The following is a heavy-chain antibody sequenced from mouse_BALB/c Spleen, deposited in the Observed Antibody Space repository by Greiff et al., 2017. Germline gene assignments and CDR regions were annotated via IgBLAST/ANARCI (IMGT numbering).Heavy chain of an antibody. Sequence: EVKLQESGPDLVKPSQTLSLTCTVTGYSITSGYSWHWIRQFPGNKLEWMGYIHYSGSTNYNPSLKSRISITRDTSKNQFFLQLNSVTTEDTATYSCAKNPRGYAMDYWGQGTSVTVSS. CDR2: IHYSGST. V-gene: IGHV3-1*02. CDR3: AKNPRGYAMDY. CDR1: GYSITSGYS. J-gene: IGHJ4*01.